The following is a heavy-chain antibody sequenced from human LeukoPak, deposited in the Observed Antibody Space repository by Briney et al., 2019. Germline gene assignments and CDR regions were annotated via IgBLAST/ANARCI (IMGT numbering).Heavy chain of an antibody. CDR3: AKDRSYSYGGIDY. CDR1: GFTFSNCG. D-gene: IGHD5-18*01. Sequence: GGSLRLSCAGSGFTFSNCGMNWVRQAPGKGLEWISAISGSSDSTYYVDSVKGRFTISRDNPKNTLYLQMNSLRAEDTAVYYCAKDRSYSYGGIDYWGQGTLVTVSS. V-gene: IGHV3-23*01. CDR2: ISGSSDST. J-gene: IGHJ4*02.